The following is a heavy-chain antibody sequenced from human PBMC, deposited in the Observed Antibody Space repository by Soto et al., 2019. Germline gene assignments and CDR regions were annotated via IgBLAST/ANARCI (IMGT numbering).Heavy chain of an antibody. D-gene: IGHD6-13*01. CDR2: INPNSGGT. Sequence: ASVKVSCKASGYTFTGYYMHWVRQAPGQGLGWMGWINPNSGGTNYAQKFQGWVTMTRDTSISTAYMELSRLRSDDTAVYYCARGEAAAGFDAFDIWGQGTMVTVSS. V-gene: IGHV1-2*04. CDR3: ARGEAAAGFDAFDI. CDR1: GYTFTGYY. J-gene: IGHJ3*02.